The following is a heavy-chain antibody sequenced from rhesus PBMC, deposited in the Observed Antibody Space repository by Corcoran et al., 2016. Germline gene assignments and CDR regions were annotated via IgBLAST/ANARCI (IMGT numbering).Heavy chain of an antibody. CDR3: AGATAYWGDYYY. Sequence: QLQLQESGPGLVKPLETLSLTCAVSGGSISSNYWSWIRQPPGKGLEWIGRISGSGGSTDYNPSLKSRVTISRDTSKNQFSLKLSSVTAADTAVFYCAGATAYWGDYYYWGQGVVVTVSS. D-gene: IGHD3-34*01. CDR2: ISGSGGST. V-gene: IGHV4-173*01. CDR1: GGSISSNY. J-gene: IGHJ6*01.